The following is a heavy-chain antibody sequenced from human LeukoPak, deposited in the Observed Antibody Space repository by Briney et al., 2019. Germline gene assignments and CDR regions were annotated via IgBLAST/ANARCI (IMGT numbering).Heavy chain of an antibody. D-gene: IGHD3-3*01. CDR1: GGTFSSYA. CDR3: ARAFRYYDFWSGEPYYFDY. Sequence: SVKVSCKASGGTFSSYAISWVRQAPGQGLEWMGRIIPIFGTANYAQKLQGRVTMTTDTSTSTAYMELRSLRSDDTAVYYCARAFRYYDFWSGEPYYFDYWGQGTLVTVSS. J-gene: IGHJ4*02. V-gene: IGHV1-69*05. CDR2: IIPIFGTA.